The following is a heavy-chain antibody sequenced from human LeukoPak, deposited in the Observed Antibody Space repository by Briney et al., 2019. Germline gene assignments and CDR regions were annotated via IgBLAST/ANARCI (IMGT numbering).Heavy chain of an antibody. J-gene: IGHJ4*02. CDR1: GFTFSSYA. CDR3: ARDLLLWFGELSGDSDY. V-gene: IGHV3-23*01. D-gene: IGHD3-10*01. Sequence: PGGSLRLSCAASGFTFSSYAMSWVRQAPGKGLEWVSAISGSGGSTYYADSVKGRFTISRDNSRNTLYLQMNSLRAEDTAVYYCARDLLLWFGELSGDSDYWGQGTLVTVSS. CDR2: ISGSGGST.